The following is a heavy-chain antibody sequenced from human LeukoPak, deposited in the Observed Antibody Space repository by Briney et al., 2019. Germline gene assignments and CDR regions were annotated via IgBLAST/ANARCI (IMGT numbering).Heavy chain of an antibody. CDR2: ISAYNGNT. D-gene: IGHD1-26*01. Sequence: ASVKVSCKASGYTFTSYGISWVRQAPGQGLEWMGWISAYNGNTNYAQKLQGRVTMTTDTSTSTAYMGLRSLRSDDTAVYYCASGSSDKGYYYGMDVWGQGTTVTVSS. CDR1: GYTFTSYG. V-gene: IGHV1-18*01. J-gene: IGHJ6*02. CDR3: ASGSSDKGYYYGMDV.